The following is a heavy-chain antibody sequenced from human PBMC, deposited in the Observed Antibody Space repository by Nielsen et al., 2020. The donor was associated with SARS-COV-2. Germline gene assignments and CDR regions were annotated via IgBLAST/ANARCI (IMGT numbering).Heavy chain of an antibody. J-gene: IGHJ5*02. CDR1: GFTFSSYW. CDR2: INSDGSST. Sequence: GESLKISCAASGFTFSSYWMHWVRQAPGKGLVWASRINSDGSSTSYADSVKGRFTISRDNAKNTLYLQMNSLRAEDTAVYYCARDPAGFDPWGQGTLVTVPS. CDR3: ARDPAGFDP. V-gene: IGHV3-74*01.